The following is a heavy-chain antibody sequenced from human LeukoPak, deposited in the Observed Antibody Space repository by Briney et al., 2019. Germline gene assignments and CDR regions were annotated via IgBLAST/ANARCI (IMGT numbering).Heavy chain of an antibody. CDR1: GLTFSSND. J-gene: IGHJ4*02. CDR2: ISGSSGNT. D-gene: IGHD2-15*01. V-gene: IGHV3-23*01. Sequence: PGGSLRLSCAASGLTFSSNDMSWVRQAPGKGLEWISAISGSSGNTYYADSVKGRFTISRDNYKNTLYLQMNSLRAEDRAVYYCAKGSCSGGGCYSDYWGQGTLVSVSS. CDR3: AKGSCSGGGCYSDY.